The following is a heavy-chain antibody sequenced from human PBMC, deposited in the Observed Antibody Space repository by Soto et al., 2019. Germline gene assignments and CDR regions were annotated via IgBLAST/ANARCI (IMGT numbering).Heavy chain of an antibody. D-gene: IGHD2-15*01. CDR1: GGSISSGGYY. Sequence: SETLSLTCTVSGGSISSGGYYWSWIRQHPGKGLEWIGYIYYSGSTYYNPSLKSRVTISVDTSKNQFSLKLSSVTAADTAVYYCAAAVVAYYYYGMDVWGQGTTVTVSS. CDR2: IYYSGST. J-gene: IGHJ6*02. CDR3: AAAVVAYYYYGMDV. V-gene: IGHV4-31*03.